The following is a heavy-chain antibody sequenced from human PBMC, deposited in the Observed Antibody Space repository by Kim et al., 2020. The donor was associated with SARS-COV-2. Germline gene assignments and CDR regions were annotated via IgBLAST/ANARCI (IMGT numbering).Heavy chain of an antibody. J-gene: IGHJ6*02. CDR3: ARAGYLPLNSYGMDV. V-gene: IGHV3-74*01. D-gene: IGHD5-18*01. Sequence: DSVKGRFTISRDNAKNTLYLQMNSLRAEDTAVYYCARAGYLPLNSYGMDVWGQGTTVTVSS.